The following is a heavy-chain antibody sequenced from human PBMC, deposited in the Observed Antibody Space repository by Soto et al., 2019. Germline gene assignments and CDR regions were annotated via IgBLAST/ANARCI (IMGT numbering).Heavy chain of an antibody. V-gene: IGHV3-23*01. CDR2: ITVSGGST. CDR1: GFTFNTYV. CDR3: ASRALEHCGGPSCYGPFDY. Sequence: GSLRLSCAVSGFTFNTYVISWVRQAPGRGLEWVSSITVSGGSTHYADSVKGRFTISRDNSKNTLFLQKNSLRAEDTALYYCASRALEHCGGPSCYGPFDYWGQGTLVTVSS. J-gene: IGHJ4*02. D-gene: IGHD2-2*01.